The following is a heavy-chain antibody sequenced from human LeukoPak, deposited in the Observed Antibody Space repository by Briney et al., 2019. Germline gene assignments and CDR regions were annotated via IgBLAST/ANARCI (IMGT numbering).Heavy chain of an antibody. CDR1: GYSFTSYG. V-gene: IGHV1-18*01. Sequence: ASVKVSCKASGYSFTSYGFTWVRRAPGQGLEWMGWVSAYDGSTNYAQKIRGRVTMTTDASKNTVYMELRRLRFDDTAVYYCARGGSAGMAVWGQGTTVTVSS. D-gene: IGHD3-10*01. CDR3: ARGGSAGMAV. J-gene: IGHJ6*02. CDR2: VSAYDGST.